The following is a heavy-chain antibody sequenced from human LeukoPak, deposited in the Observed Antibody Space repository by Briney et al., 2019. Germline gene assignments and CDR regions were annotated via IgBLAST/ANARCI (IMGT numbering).Heavy chain of an antibody. V-gene: IGHV4-59*01. J-gene: IGHJ4*02. CDR3: AGYSDSSVDY. Sequence: SETPSLTCTVSGGPIGSFYWSWIRQPPGKGLEWIAYIYYDGSTIYNPSLKSRVTISIDTSRKQFSLKVTSVTAADTAVYYCAGYSDSSVDYWGQGTLVTVSS. CDR2: IYYDGST. D-gene: IGHD6-6*01. CDR1: GGPIGSFY.